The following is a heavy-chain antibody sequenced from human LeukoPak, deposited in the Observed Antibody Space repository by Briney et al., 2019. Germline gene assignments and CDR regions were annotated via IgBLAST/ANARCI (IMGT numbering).Heavy chain of an antibody. CDR3: ARDGRSSWPFFDY. J-gene: IGHJ4*02. D-gene: IGHD6-13*01. V-gene: IGHV3-33*01. CDR2: TWYDGSNK. Sequence: GRSLRLSCAASGFTFSSYGMHWVRQAPGKGLEWGAVTWYDGSNKYYAASVKGRFTISRDNSKNTLYLQMNSLRAEDTAVYYCARDGRSSWPFFDYWGRGTLVTVSS. CDR1: GFTFSSYG.